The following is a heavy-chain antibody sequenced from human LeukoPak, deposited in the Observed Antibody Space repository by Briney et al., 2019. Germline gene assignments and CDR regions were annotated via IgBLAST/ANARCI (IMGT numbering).Heavy chain of an antibody. CDR1: GFKFDDHG. D-gene: IGHD3-22*01. CDR2: INWNGGST. V-gene: IGHV3-20*03. Sequence: PGGSLRLFSALFGFKFDDHGMTWVRQAPGKGLEWVSGINWNGGSTGYADSVKGRFTISRDNAKNSLYLQMNSLRAEDTALYSCAKGDSSGWYFDYWGQGTLVTVS. J-gene: IGHJ4*02. CDR3: AKGDSSGWYFDY.